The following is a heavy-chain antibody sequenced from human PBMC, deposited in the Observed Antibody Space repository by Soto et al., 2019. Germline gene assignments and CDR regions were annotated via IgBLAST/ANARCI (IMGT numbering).Heavy chain of an antibody. CDR1: GFIFSSYA. J-gene: IGHJ4*02. D-gene: IGHD6-13*01. V-gene: IGHV3-23*01. CDR2: ISGSDGST. CDR3: AKGQSAADPFDY. Sequence: PGGSLRLSCAASGFIFSSYAMSWVRQGTGKGLEWVSGISGSDGSTYYADSVKGRFTISRDNSRNTLYLQMNSLRAEDTAVYYCAKGQSAADPFDYWGQGTLVTVSS.